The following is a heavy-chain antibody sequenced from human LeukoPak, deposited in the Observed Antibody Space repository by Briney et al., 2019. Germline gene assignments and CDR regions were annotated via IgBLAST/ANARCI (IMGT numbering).Heavy chain of an antibody. CDR1: GFTVSSNY. CDR3: ARASYYDSSGRFDY. J-gene: IGHJ4*02. Sequence: QPGGSLRLSCAASGFTVSSNYMSWVRQAPGKGLEWVTVIYSGGSTYYADSVKGRFTISRDNSKNTLYLQMNSLRAEDTAVYYCARASYYDSSGRFDYWGQGTLVTVSS. D-gene: IGHD3-22*01. V-gene: IGHV3-66*01. CDR2: IYSGGST.